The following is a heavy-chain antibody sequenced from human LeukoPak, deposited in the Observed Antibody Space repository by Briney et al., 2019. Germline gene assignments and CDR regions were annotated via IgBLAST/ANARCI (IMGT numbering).Heavy chain of an antibody. V-gene: IGHV1-46*01. CDR1: GYTFTSYY. CDR3: ATDLEMATELMFDP. CDR2: INPSGGST. D-gene: IGHD5-24*01. J-gene: IGHJ5*02. Sequence: ASVKVSCKXSGYTFTSYYMHWVRQSPGQGLEWMGIINPSGGSTSYAQKFQGGVTMTRDTSTSTVYMELSSLRSEDTAVYYCATDLEMATELMFDPWGQGTLVTVSS.